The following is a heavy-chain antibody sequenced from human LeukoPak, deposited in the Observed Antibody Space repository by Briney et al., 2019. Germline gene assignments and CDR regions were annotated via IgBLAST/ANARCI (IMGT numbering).Heavy chain of an antibody. CDR1: GFTFSSYA. D-gene: IGHD1-26*01. CDR2: ISGSGGST. J-gene: IGHJ1*01. Sequence: GGSLRLSCAASGFTFSSYAMSWVRQAPGKGLEWVSAISGSGGSTYYADSVKGRFTISRDNSKNTLYLQMNSLRAEDTAVYYCPKDFNSGSYYLPEYFQHWGQGTLVTVSS. CDR3: PKDFNSGSYYLPEYFQH. V-gene: IGHV3-23*01.